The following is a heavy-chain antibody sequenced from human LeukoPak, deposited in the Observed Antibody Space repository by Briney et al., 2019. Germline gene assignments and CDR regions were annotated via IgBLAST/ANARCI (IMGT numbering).Heavy chain of an antibody. CDR3: ARDPYYGDYDGGAFDI. CDR2: IISSSAYI. Sequence: NTGGSLRLSCAASGFTFSYYTMNWVRQAPGKGLEWVSSIISSSAYIYYADSVKGRFTISRDNAKNSLYLQMNSLRAEDTAVYYCARDPYYGDYDGGAFDIWGQGTMVTVSS. V-gene: IGHV3-21*01. CDR1: GFTFSYYT. D-gene: IGHD4-17*01. J-gene: IGHJ3*02.